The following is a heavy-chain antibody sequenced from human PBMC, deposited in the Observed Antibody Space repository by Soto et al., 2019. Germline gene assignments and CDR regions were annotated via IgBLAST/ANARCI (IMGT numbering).Heavy chain of an antibody. V-gene: IGHV1-18*01. J-gene: IGHJ3*02. CDR3: ARPTGIVVITPGGDAFDI. Sequence: GASVKVSCKASGYTFTSYGISWVRQAPGQGLEWMGWISAYNGNTNYAQKLQGRVTMTTDTSTSTAYMELRSLRSDDTAVYYCARPTGIVVITPGGDAFDIWGEGTMVTV. CDR1: GYTFTSYG. D-gene: IGHD1-26*01. CDR2: ISAYNGNT.